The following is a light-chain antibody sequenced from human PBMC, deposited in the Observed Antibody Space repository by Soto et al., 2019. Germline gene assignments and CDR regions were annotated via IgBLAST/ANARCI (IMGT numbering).Light chain of an antibody. V-gene: IGKV3-11*01. Sequence: ELVLTQSPATLSLSPGERATLSSMAIQRVSSYLAWYQQKPGQAPMLLIYDASNRATGIPARFSDSGSGTDFTLTISSLEPEDFAVYYCQQGWTFGQGTKLEIK. CDR3: QQGWT. CDR2: DAS. CDR1: QRVSSY. J-gene: IGKJ2*02.